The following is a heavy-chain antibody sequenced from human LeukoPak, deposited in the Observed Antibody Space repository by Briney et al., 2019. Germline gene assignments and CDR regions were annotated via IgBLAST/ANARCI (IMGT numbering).Heavy chain of an antibody. Sequence: PSETLSLTCTVSGGSISSYYWTWIRQPVGKGLEWIGRIYTTGSTNYNPSLNSRVTMSVDTSKNQFSLNLISVTAADTAVYYCARASSYTGHLGWWGQGTLVTVSS. CDR1: GGSISSYY. CDR3: ARASSYTGHLGW. D-gene: IGHD6-19*01. CDR2: IYTTGST. J-gene: IGHJ4*02. V-gene: IGHV4-4*07.